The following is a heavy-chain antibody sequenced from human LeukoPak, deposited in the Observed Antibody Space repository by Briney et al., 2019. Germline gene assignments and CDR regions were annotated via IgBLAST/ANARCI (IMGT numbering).Heavy chain of an antibody. Sequence: XSWIRQPPGKGLEXIGYIYYSGSTYYNPSLKSRVTISVDTSKNQFSLKLSSVTAADTAVYYCARDSLGNDDSSGYVWGQGTLVTVSS. V-gene: IGHV4-30-4*01. D-gene: IGHD3-22*01. J-gene: IGHJ4*02. CDR2: IYYSGST. CDR3: ARDSLGNDDSSGYV.